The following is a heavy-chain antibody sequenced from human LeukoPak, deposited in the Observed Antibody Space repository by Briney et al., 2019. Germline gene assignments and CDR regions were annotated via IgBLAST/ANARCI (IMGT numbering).Heavy chain of an antibody. V-gene: IGHV1-2*02. CDR3: AGDLATIYDY. D-gene: IGHD5-12*01. J-gene: IGHJ4*02. CDR1: GYTLTGYY. CDR2: INPNSGGT. Sequence: ASLKASSKASGYTLTGYYMNWVRQAPGQGLEWMGWINPNSGGTNYAQKFQGRVTMTRDTSISTAYMELSRLRSDDTAVYYCAGDLATIYDYWGQGTLVTVSS.